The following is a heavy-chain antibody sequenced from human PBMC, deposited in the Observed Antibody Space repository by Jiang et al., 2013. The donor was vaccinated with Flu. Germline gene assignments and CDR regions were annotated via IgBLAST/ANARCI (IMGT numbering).Heavy chain of an antibody. J-gene: IGHJ4*02. Sequence: SLTCAVYGGSFSGYYWSWIRQAPREGAGVDWEINHSGSTNYNPSLKSRVTISVDTSKSQFSLKLSSVTAADTAVYYCARGHIRQLASEGVDYWGQGTLVTVSS. V-gene: IGHV4-34*01. CDR1: GGSFSGYY. CDR2: INHSGST. CDR3: ARGHIRQLASEGVDY. D-gene: IGHD6-6*01.